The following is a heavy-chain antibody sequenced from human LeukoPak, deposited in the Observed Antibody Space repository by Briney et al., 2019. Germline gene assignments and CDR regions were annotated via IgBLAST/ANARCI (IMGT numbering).Heavy chain of an antibody. J-gene: IGHJ4*02. Sequence: GGSLRLSCAAPGFTVSSNYMSWVRQAPGKGLEWVSVIYSGGSTYYADSVKGRFTISRDNSKNTLYLQMNSLRAEDTAVYYCARRAGAYSHPYDYWGQGTLVTVSS. D-gene: IGHD4/OR15-4a*01. CDR2: IYSGGST. CDR1: GFTVSSNY. V-gene: IGHV3-53*01. CDR3: ARRAGAYSHPYDY.